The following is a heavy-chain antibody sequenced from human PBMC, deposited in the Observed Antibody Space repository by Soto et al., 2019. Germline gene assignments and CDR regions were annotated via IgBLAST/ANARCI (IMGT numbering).Heavy chain of an antibody. CDR3: AKDTYYSSSSGYYVFDS. Sequence: GGSLRLSCTASGFTFSSHAMTWVRQAPGKGLEWVSGLSDSGISIYYADSVKGRFTISRDNSKDTVYLQRNSLRAEDTAVYYCAKDTYYSSSSGYYVFDSWGQGTLVTVSS. J-gene: IGHJ4*02. D-gene: IGHD3-22*01. CDR2: LSDSGISI. CDR1: GFTFSSHA. V-gene: IGHV3-23*01.